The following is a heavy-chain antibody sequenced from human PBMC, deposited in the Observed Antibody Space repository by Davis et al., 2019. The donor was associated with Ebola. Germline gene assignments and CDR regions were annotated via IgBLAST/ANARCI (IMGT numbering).Heavy chain of an antibody. CDR3: ARQLSSGWVFNEGPLDY. V-gene: IGHV4-59*08. CDR2: IYYSGST. D-gene: IGHD6-19*01. CDR1: GGSISSYY. J-gene: IGHJ4*02. Sequence: SETLSLTCTVSGGSISSYYWSWIRQPPGKGLEWIGYIYYSGSTNYNPSLKSRVTISVDTSKNQFSLKLSSVTAADTAVYYCARQLSSGWVFNEGPLDYWGQGTLVTVSS.